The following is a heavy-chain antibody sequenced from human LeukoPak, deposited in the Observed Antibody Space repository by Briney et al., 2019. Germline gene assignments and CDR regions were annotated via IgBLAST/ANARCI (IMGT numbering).Heavy chain of an antibody. CDR3: ARSAGSGTYSTYLFDY. Sequence: ASVKVSCKASGYTFTSYGISWVRQAPGQGLERMGMINPSGGSTNYAQKFQGRVTMTRDMSTSTVYMELSSLRYEDMAVYYCARSAGSGTYSTYLFDYWGQGTLVTVSS. CDR1: GYTFTSYG. J-gene: IGHJ4*02. CDR2: INPSGGST. D-gene: IGHD1-26*01. V-gene: IGHV1-46*01.